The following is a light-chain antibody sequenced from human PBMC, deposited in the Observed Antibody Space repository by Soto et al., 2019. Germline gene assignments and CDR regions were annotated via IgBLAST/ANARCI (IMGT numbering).Light chain of an antibody. J-gene: IGKJ1*01. CDR1: QSVSSTY. Sequence: IGLKRSPGTLSLSPGERATLSCRASQSVSSTYLIWYQQKPGQAPRLLIYGASTRATGIPARFSGSGSGTEFTLTISSLQPEDFATYYCQQYDGYSTWTFGQGTKVDI. V-gene: IGKV3-20*01. CDR2: GAS. CDR3: QQYDGYSTWT.